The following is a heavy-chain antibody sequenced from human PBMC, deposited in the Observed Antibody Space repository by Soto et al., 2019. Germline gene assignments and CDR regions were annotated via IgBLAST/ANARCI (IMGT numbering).Heavy chain of an antibody. CDR1: GFTFSNYT. V-gene: IGHV3-21*01. J-gene: IGHJ6*02. CDR3: ARDLKVAGTNSFYYYGMDV. Sequence: EVQLVESGGGLVKPGGSLTLSCAASGFTFSNYTRNWVRQAPGKGLDWVSSISRSSRNIYYADSVKGRFTISRDNAKNALYLHMNSLRAGDTAVYYCARDLKVAGTNSFYYYGMDVWGQGTTVTVSS. CDR2: ISRSSRNI. D-gene: IGHD6-19*01.